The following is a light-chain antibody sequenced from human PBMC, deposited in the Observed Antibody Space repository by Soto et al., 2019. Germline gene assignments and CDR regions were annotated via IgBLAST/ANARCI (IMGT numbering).Light chain of an antibody. CDR3: QHYNSYSEA. V-gene: IGKV1-5*03. CDR2: KAS. J-gene: IGKJ1*01. Sequence: DIQMAQSPSSLPASVGGRVTLACRSSQSISSSLAWYQQKPGTAAKLLIYKASTLKSGVPSRFSGSGSGTEFTLTISSLQPDDFATYYCQHYNSYSEAFGQGTKVDIK. CDR1: QSISSS.